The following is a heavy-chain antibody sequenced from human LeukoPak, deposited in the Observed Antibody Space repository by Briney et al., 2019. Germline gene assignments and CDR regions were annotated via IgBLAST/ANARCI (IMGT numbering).Heavy chain of an antibody. Sequence: SETLSFTCGVYGHFFSRYYGRGIRQPPGKGLEWIGEINHSGSTNYNPSLKSRVTISVDTYKDQFSMKLSSVTCTDMAVYYSARHYDSSGGLDGSFDYWGQGTLVTVSS. V-gene: IGHV4-34*01. CDR3: ARHYDSSGGLDGSFDY. CDR2: INHSGST. J-gene: IGHJ4*02. CDR1: GHFFSRYY. D-gene: IGHD3-22*01.